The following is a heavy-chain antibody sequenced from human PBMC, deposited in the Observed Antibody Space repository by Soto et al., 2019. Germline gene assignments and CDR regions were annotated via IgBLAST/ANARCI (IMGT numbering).Heavy chain of an antibody. CDR2: IYWDDDK. V-gene: IGHV2-5*02. J-gene: IGHJ4*02. CDR1: GVSLTTSGVG. Sequence: QITLRESGPTLVQPTQTLTLTCTLSGVSLTTSGVGVGWIRQPPGKALEWLALIYWDDDKRFSQSLKSRLAISRDTSKDQVVMTMNDMATVDTDFYHCALRMIAVAVRQPFIVWGTGTQVTASS. CDR3: ALRMIAVAVRQPFIV. D-gene: IGHD3-16*02.